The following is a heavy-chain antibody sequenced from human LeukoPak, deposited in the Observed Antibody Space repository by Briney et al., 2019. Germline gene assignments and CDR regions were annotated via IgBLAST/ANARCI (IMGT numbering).Heavy chain of an antibody. CDR1: GFTFSSYP. CDR2: ITDSGGTT. D-gene: IGHD4/OR15-4a*01. CDR3: ARVPDFYGMDV. Sequence: GGSLRLSCAASGFTFSSYPMSWVRQAPGKGLEWVSAITDSGGTTYYADSVKGRFTISRDNSKNTLYLQLNSLRAEDTAVYYCARVPDFYGMDVWGQGTTVTVSS. V-gene: IGHV3-23*01. J-gene: IGHJ6*02.